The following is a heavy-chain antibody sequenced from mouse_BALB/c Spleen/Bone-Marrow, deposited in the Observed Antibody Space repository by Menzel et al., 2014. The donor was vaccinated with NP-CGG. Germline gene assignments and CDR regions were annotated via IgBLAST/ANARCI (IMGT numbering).Heavy chain of an antibody. D-gene: IGHD2-1*01. J-gene: IGHJ2*01. V-gene: IGHV1S81*02. Sequence: QVQLQQSGAELVNHGASVTQSCKATGYTFTIYWTHWVKQRPGQGLGWSGEINSSNGRTNYNEKFKSKATLTVDKSSSTDYMQLSSLKSEDSAVYYCARCYYGNYFDYWGQGTTLTVSS. CDR3: ARCYYGNYFDY. CDR1: GYTFTIYW. CDR2: INSSNGRT.